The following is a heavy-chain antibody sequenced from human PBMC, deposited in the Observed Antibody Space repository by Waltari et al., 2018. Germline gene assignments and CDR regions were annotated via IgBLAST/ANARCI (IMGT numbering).Heavy chain of an antibody. V-gene: IGHV1-24*01. Sequence: QVQLVQSGAEVKKPGASVQVSCKVSGYTLTDLSMHWVRQAPGKGLEWMGGFDTEDGETINAQKFQGRVTRTEDTSTDTAYMELSSLRSEDTAVYYCATDRGDSSGWSGAFDIWGQGTMVTVSS. CDR3: ATDRGDSSGWSGAFDI. CDR1: GYTLTDLS. D-gene: IGHD6-19*01. CDR2: FDTEDGET. J-gene: IGHJ3*02.